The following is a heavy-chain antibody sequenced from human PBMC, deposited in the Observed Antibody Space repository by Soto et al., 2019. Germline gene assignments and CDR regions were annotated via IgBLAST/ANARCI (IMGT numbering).Heavy chain of an antibody. CDR2: VSYRGTT. CDR3: ARHQSSSWSDAFDI. V-gene: IGHV4-39*01. J-gene: IGHJ3*02. CDR1: GGTFSTSPYS. D-gene: IGHD6-13*01. Sequence: LSLTYTVSGGTFSTSPYSGRWILQPPGKGLEWIGSVSYRGTTSYNPSLKSRVTISVDTSKNQLSLKLRSVTATDTAVYSCARHQSSSWSDAFDIWGQGTTVTVS.